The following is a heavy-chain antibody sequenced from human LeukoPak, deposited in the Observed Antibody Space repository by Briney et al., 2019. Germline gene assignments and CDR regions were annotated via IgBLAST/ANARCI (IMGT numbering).Heavy chain of an antibody. CDR2: IKSKTDGGTA. CDR3: ITDYPNSGYETFDY. CDR1: GFTFSYAW. D-gene: IGHD5-12*01. J-gene: IGHJ4*02. Sequence: PGGSLRLSCAASGFTFSYAWMSWVRQAPGKGLEWVGRIKSKTDGGTADYAAPVEGRFTISRDDSKNTLYLQMNSLKTEDPAVYDCITDYPNSGYETFDYWGQGTRVCVSS. V-gene: IGHV3-15*01.